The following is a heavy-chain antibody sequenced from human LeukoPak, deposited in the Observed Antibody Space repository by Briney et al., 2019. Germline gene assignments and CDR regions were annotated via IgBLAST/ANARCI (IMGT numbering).Heavy chain of an antibody. J-gene: IGHJ4*02. CDR1: GFTFRNYV. Sequence: GGSLRLSCAASGFTFRNYVIHWVRQAPGKGLEWVAVTSSDLNVKLYADSVKGRFTISRDNSRSTLYLQMNSLRPEDTAIYYCAREGYYASGSPPSLYFDYWGQGTLVTVSS. CDR2: TSSDLNVK. V-gene: IGHV3-30-3*01. CDR3: AREGYYASGSPPSLYFDY. D-gene: IGHD3-10*01.